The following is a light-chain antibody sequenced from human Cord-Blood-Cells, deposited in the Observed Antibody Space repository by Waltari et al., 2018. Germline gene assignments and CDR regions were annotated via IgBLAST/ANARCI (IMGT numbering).Light chain of an antibody. V-gene: IGKV3-15*01. CDR3: KQYNNWPQT. CDR1: QRVSSN. CDR2: GAS. J-gene: IGKJ1*01. Sequence: DIVMTQSPATLSVSPGERPTLPCRASQRVSSNLAWYQQKPGQAPRLLIHGASTRATSIPARFSGSGSGTEFTLTISSLQSADFAVYYCKQYNNWPQTFGQGTKVEIK.